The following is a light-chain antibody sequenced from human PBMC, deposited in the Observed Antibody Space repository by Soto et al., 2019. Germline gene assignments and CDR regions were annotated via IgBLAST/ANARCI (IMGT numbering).Light chain of an antibody. CDR1: SSDVGGYNY. CDR2: DVS. CDR3: CSYAGTYIYVV. V-gene: IGLV2-11*01. J-gene: IGLJ2*01. Sequence: QSALTQPRSVSGSPGQSVTISCTGTSSDVGGYNYVSWYQQHPGKAPKLMIYDVSKWPSGVPDRFSGSKSGNTASLTISGLQAEDEADYYCCSYAGTYIYVVFGGGTKLTVL.